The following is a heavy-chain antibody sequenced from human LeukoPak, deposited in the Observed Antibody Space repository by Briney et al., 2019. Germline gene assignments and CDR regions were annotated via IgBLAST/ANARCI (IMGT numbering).Heavy chain of an antibody. CDR2: IYYSGST. D-gene: IGHD6-13*01. CDR1: GGSISSYY. CDR3: AIAPSSSWYNPDAFAI. Sequence: PSETLSLTCTVSGGSISSYYWSWIRQPPGKGLEWIGYIYYSGSTNYNPSLKSRVTISVGTSKNQFSLKLSSVTAADTAVYYCAIAPSSSWYNPDAFAIWGQGTMVTVSS. V-gene: IGHV4-59*01. J-gene: IGHJ3*02.